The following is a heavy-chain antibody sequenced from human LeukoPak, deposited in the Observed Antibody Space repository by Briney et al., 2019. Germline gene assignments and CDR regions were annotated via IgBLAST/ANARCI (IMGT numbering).Heavy chain of an antibody. CDR3: ARGPTQLPPSPSRSGAQRLFAY. Sequence: GSAVKVSCKASGYTFTGYYMHCVRQAPGQGLECMGRINPNSGGTNYAQKVQGRVTMTRDTSIITAYMELSKMRSDDPAGDYCARGPTQLPPSPSRSGAQRLFAYWGPGPLVNVSS. J-gene: IGHJ4*02. D-gene: IGHD2-15*01. V-gene: IGHV1-2*06. CDR1: GYTFTGYY. CDR2: INPNSGGT.